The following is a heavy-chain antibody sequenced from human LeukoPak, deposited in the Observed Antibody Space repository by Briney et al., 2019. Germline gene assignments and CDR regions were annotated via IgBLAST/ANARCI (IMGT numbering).Heavy chain of an antibody. V-gene: IGHV3-23*01. D-gene: IGHD6-19*01. J-gene: IGHJ5*02. CDR2: ISGNGGST. Sequence: GGTLRLSCAASGFTFSSYGMSWVRQAPGKGLEWVSAISGNGGSTYYADSVKGRFTISRDNSKNTLYLQMNSLRAEDTAVYYCAKSRQAGTSWFDPWGQGTLVTVSS. CDR3: AKSRQAGTSWFDP. CDR1: GFTFSSYG.